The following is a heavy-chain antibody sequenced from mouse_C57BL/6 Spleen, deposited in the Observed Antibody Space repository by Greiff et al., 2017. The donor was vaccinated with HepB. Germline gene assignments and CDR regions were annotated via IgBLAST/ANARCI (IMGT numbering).Heavy chain of an antibody. CDR2: ISSGGDYI. V-gene: IGHV5-9-1*02. CDR3: TRGMTGAEGYAMDY. D-gene: IGHD4-1*01. J-gene: IGHJ4*01. Sequence: DVMLVESGEGLVKPGGSLKLSCAASGFTFSSYAMSWVRQTPEKRLEWVAYISSGGDYINYAYTVKGRFTIARDNARNTMYLQMSSLKSEDTAMYYCTRGMTGAEGYAMDYWGQGTSVTVSS. CDR1: GFTFSSYA.